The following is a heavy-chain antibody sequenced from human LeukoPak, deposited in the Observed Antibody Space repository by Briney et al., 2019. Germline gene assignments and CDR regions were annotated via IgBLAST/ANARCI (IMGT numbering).Heavy chain of an antibody. J-gene: IGHJ4*02. CDR3: ARDQSIAAAGTDY. Sequence: PGGSLRLSCAASGFXFSNYWISWVRQAPGKGLEWVANIQEDGSAKYYVDSVKGRFTISRDNAENSLYLQMNSLRAEDTAVYYCARDQSIAAAGTDYWGQGTLVTVSS. CDR2: IQEDGSAK. CDR1: GFXFSNYW. V-gene: IGHV3-7*05. D-gene: IGHD6-13*01.